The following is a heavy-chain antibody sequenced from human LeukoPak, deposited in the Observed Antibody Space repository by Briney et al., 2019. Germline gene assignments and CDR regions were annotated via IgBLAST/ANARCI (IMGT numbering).Heavy chain of an antibody. D-gene: IGHD2-15*01. CDR1: GFTLSTYT. CDR3: ARVLRYCSGGNCYSGGLGYMDV. CDR2: ITSSSSKL. V-gene: IGHV3-21*04. J-gene: IGHJ6*03. Sequence: GGSLRPSCAASGFTLSTYTMNWVRQAPGKGLEWVSSITSSSSKLYYADSVKGRFTISRDNARNSLYLQMNSLRAEDTAVYYCARVLRYCSGGNCYSGGLGYMDVWGKGTTVTISS.